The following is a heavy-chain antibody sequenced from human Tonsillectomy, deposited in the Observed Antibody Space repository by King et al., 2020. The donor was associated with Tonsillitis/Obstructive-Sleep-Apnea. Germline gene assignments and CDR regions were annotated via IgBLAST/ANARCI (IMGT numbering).Heavy chain of an antibody. V-gene: IGHV5-51*01. CDR1: GYRFTSYW. CDR3: ARLLGLTTVTTWAFDY. Sequence: EVQLVESGAEVKKPGESLKISCTGSGYRFTSYWIGWVRQMPGKGLEWMGIIYPVDSDTRYSPSFRGQVTISADKSISTAYLQWSSLKASDTALYYCARLLGLTTVTTWAFDYWGQGTLVTVSS. CDR2: IYPVDSDT. J-gene: IGHJ4*02. D-gene: IGHD4-11*01.